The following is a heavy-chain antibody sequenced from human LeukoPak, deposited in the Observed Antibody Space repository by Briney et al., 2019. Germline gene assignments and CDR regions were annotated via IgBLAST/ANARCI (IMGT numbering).Heavy chain of an antibody. J-gene: IGHJ5*02. V-gene: IGHV3-7*01. D-gene: IGHD2-2*01. Sequence: PGGSLRLSCAASGFTFSSYWMSWVRQAPGKGLGWVANIKQDGSEKYYVDSVKGRFTISRDNAKNSLYLQMNSLRAEDTAVYYCARDIVVVPAAIGWFDPWGQGTLVTVSS. CDR3: ARDIVVVPAAIGWFDP. CDR1: GFTFSSYW. CDR2: IKQDGSEK.